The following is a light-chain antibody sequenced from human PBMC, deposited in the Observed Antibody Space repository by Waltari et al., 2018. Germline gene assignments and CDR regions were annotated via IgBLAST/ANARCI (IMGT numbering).Light chain of an antibody. CDR1: RGHSRDA. J-gene: IGLJ3*02. CDR2: LNTDGSH. V-gene: IGLV4-69*01. CDR3: QSWATSFHKV. Sequence: QLVLTQLPSASASLGASVKLTCTLSRGHSRDAIAWHLPQPEKGPRFLMRLNTDGSHTRGKGFPERFSGSSSGAERYLTISRLQSEDEADYYCQSWATSFHKVFGGGTKLTVL.